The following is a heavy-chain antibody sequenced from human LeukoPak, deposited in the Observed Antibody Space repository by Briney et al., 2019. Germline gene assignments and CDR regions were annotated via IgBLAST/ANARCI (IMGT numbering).Heavy chain of an antibody. CDR1: GFTFSSYG. CDR3: AKNPRSYDSSGYYYPDP. J-gene: IGHJ5*02. CDR2: IWYDGSNK. Sequence: GGSLRLSCAASGFTFSSYGMHWVRQAPGKGLEWVAVIWYDGSNKYYADSVKGRFTISRDNSKNTLYLQMNSLRAEATAVYYCAKNPRSYDSSGYYYPDPWGQGTLVTVSS. V-gene: IGHV3-33*06. D-gene: IGHD3-22*01.